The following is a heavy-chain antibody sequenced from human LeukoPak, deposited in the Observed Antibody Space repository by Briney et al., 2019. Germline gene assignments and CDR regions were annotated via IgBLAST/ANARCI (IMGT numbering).Heavy chain of an antibody. CDR2: INPSGGST. V-gene: IGHV1-46*01. J-gene: IGHJ4*02. CDR1: GYTFTSYY. D-gene: IGHD3-10*02. Sequence: ASVKVSCKASGYTFTSYYMHWVRHGPGQGLEWMGIINPSGGSTSYAQKFQGRVTMTRDTSTSTVYMELSSLRSGDTAVYYCARGTTSVFGEEIKYDYWGQGTLVTVSS. CDR3: ARGTTSVFGEEIKYDY.